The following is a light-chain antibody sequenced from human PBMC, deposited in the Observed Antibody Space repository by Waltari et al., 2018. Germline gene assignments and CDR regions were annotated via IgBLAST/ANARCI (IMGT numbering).Light chain of an antibody. Sequence: QTVVTQEPSFSVSPGGTVTLTCGLISGSVSTTSSHSWYQQTPGQPPRPLIYSTNTRSSGVPDRFSGSILGNKAALTITGAQADDEAVYHCVLYMGGGILFGGGTTLTVL. J-gene: IGLJ3*02. CDR1: SGSVSTTSS. V-gene: IGLV8-61*01. CDR2: STN. CDR3: VLYMGGGIL.